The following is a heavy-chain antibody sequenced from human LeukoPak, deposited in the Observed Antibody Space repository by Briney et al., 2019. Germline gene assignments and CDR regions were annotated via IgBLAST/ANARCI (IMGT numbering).Heavy chain of an antibody. Sequence: SETLSLTCSVSGFSIISGYYWGWIRQPPGKGLQWIGSIHYSGSTFYNPSLQSRVTISVDRSKNQFSLKLSSVTAADTAVYYCARDGGITGTSLWGQGTLVTVSS. CDR3: ARDGGITGTSL. V-gene: IGHV4-38-2*02. CDR2: IHYSGST. CDR1: GFSIISGYY. J-gene: IGHJ4*02. D-gene: IGHD1-7*01.